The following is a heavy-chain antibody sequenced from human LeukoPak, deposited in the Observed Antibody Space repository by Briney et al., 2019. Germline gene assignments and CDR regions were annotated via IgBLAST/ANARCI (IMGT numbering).Heavy chain of an antibody. J-gene: IGHJ6*03. D-gene: IGHD3-16*02. V-gene: IGHV4-59*08. CDR2: IYVTGST. CDR1: GGSIGTYY. CDR3: ARHIGGGIEDMDV. Sequence: SETLSLTYIVSGGSIGTYYWSWIRQSPGKGLEWIGYIYVTGSTRYNPYLQSRVTISVDTSRNQFFLKMSSVPAADTAVYYCARHIGGGIEDMDVWGTGTKVTVSS.